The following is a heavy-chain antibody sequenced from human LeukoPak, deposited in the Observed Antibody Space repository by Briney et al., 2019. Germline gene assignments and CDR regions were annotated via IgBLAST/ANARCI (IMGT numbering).Heavy chain of an antibody. CDR3: AKDGGYDYFDY. Sequence: GGSLRLSCAASGFTFSNYGMNWVRQAPGKELEWASAISGSGGSTYYADSVKGRFTISRDNSKNTLYLQMNSLRAEDTAVYYCAKDGGYDYFDYWGQGTLVTVSS. D-gene: IGHD3-16*01. CDR1: GFTFSNYG. J-gene: IGHJ4*02. V-gene: IGHV3-23*01. CDR2: ISGSGGST.